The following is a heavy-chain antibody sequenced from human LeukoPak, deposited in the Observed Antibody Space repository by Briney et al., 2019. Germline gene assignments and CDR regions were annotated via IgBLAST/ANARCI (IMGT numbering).Heavy chain of an antibody. CDR1: GYSFTSYW. Sequence: GESLKISCKGSGYSFTSYWIGWVRQMPGKGLEWTGIIYPGDPDTRYSPSFQGQVTISADKSISTAYLQWSSLKASDTAMYYRARPMTTVTYNALDIWGQGTMVTVSS. V-gene: IGHV5-51*01. CDR2: IYPGDPDT. CDR3: ARPMTTVTYNALDI. D-gene: IGHD4-17*01. J-gene: IGHJ3*02.